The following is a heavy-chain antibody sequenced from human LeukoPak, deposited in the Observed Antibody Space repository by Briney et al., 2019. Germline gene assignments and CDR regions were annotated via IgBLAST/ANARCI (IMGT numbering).Heavy chain of an antibody. CDR1: GFTFSDYY. J-gene: IGHJ4*02. V-gene: IGHV3-11*04. Sequence: GGSLRLSCAASGFTFSDYYMSWIRQAPGKGLEWVSYISSSGSTIYYADSVKGRFTISRDNGKSTLYLQMNSLRAEDTAAYYCARVRGYYGSGSYYYWGQGTLVTVSS. CDR2: ISSSGSTI. D-gene: IGHD3-10*01. CDR3: ARVRGYYGSGSYYY.